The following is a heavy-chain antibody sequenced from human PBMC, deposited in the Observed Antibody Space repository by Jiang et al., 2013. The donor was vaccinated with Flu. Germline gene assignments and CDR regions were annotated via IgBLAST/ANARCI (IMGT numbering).Heavy chain of an antibody. D-gene: IGHD1-14*01. Sequence: QLLESGGGVVRPGGSLRLSCAASGFTFDDYGMSWVRQAPGKGLEWVAVISYDGSNKYYADSVKGRFTISRDNSKNTLYLQMNSLRAEDTAVYYCAKDPYNTAYYFDYWGQGTLVTVSS. CDR1: GFTFDDYG. CDR3: AKDPYNTAYYFDY. CDR2: ISYDGSNK. V-gene: IGHV3-30*18. J-gene: IGHJ4*02.